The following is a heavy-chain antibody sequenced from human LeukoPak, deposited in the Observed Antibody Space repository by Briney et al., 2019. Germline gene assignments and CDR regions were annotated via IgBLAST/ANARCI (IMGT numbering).Heavy chain of an antibody. CDR1: GFTFSSYW. Sequence: PGGSPRLSCAASGFTFSSYWMSWVRQAPGKGLEWVANIKQDGSEKYYVDSVKGRFTISRDNAKNSLYLQMNSLRPEDTAVYYCARDPATTVTTYAYWGQGTLVTVSS. D-gene: IGHD4-17*01. J-gene: IGHJ4*02. CDR2: IKQDGSEK. CDR3: ARDPATTVTTYAY. V-gene: IGHV3-7*01.